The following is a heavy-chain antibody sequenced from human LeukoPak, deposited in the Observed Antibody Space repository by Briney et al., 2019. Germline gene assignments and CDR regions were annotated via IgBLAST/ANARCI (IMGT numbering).Heavy chain of an antibody. CDR3: AGGSYYGMDV. Sequence: SSETLSLTCAVYGGSFSGYYWSWIRQPPGKGLEWIGEINHSGSTNYNPSLKSRVTISVDTSKNQFSLKLSSVTAADTAVYYCAGGSYYGMDVWGQGTTVTVSS. V-gene: IGHV4-34*01. J-gene: IGHJ6*02. CDR2: INHSGST. CDR1: GGSFSGYY.